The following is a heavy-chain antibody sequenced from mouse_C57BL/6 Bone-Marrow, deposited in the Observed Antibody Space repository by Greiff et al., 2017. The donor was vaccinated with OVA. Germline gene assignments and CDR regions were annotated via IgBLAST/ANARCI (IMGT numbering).Heavy chain of an antibody. D-gene: IGHD1-1*01. Sequence: EVQLQPSGPELVKPGASVKISCKASGYSFPDYNMTWLQPSNGTSLEWIGVINPNYGTTSYNQKFKGKATLTVDQSSSTAYMQLSSLTSEDSAVYYCAVPEDGGWAYWGQGTLVTVSA. J-gene: IGHJ3*01. CDR3: AVPEDGGWAY. CDR1: GYSFPDYN. CDR2: INPNYGTT. V-gene: IGHV1-39*01.